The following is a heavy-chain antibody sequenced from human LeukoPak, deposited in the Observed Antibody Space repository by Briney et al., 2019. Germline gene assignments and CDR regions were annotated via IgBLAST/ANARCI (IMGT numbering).Heavy chain of an antibody. CDR3: ASHGYYGSGSYYLLYSYYYGMDV. V-gene: IGHV4-59*08. J-gene: IGHJ6*02. Sequence: SETLSLTCTVSGGSISSYYWSWIRQPPGKGLEWIGYIYYSGSTNYNPSLKSRVTISVDTSKNQFSLKLSSVTAADTAAYYCASHGYYGSGSYYLLYSYYYGMDVWGQGTTVTVSS. D-gene: IGHD3-10*01. CDR2: IYYSGST. CDR1: GGSISSYY.